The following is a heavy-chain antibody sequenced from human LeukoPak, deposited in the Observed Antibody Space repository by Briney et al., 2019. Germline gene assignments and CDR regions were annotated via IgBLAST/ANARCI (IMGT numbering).Heavy chain of an antibody. CDR2: INHSGST. J-gene: IGHJ4*02. V-gene: IGHV4-34*01. CDR1: GGSFSGYY. CDR3: ASSYQWLGLTNFDY. D-gene: IGHD6-19*01. Sequence: SETLSLTCAVYGGSFSGYYWSWIRQPPGKGLEWIGEINHSGSTNYNPSLKSRVTISVDTSKNQFSLKLSSVTAADTAVYYCASSYQWLGLTNFDYWGQGTLVTVSS.